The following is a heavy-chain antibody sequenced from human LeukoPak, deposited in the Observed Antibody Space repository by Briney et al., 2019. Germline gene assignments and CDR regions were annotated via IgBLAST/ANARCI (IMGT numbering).Heavy chain of an antibody. J-gene: IGHJ4*02. CDR1: GFTFSSYW. Sequence: GGSLRLSCAASGFTFSSYWMSWVHQAPGKGLEWVTNIKQDGSEKYYVDSVKGRFTISRDNGKNSLYLQMNSLRADDTAVYYCASESYSRGWYFWGQGTLVTVSS. CDR3: ASESYSRGWYF. D-gene: IGHD6-19*01. V-gene: IGHV3-7*01. CDR2: IKQDGSEK.